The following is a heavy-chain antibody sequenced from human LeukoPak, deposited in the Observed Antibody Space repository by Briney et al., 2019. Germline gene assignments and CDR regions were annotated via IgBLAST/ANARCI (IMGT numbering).Heavy chain of an antibody. Sequence: GGSLRLSCAASGFTFSSYEMNWVRQAPGKGLEWVSYISSSGSTIYYADSVKGRFTISRDNAKNSLYLQMNSLRAEDTAVYYCARYDILTGKPNDYWGQGTLVTVSS. CDR3: ARYDILTGKPNDY. J-gene: IGHJ4*02. D-gene: IGHD3-9*01. CDR2: ISSSGSTI. V-gene: IGHV3-48*03. CDR1: GFTFSSYE.